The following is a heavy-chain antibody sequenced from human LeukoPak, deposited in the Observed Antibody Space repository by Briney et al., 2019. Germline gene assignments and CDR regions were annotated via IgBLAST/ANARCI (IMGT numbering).Heavy chain of an antibody. V-gene: IGHV4-38-2*01. D-gene: IGHD3-9*01. CDR3: ARGGVAYYDILTGHNWFDP. CDR1: GYSISSRYY. Sequence: KPSETLSLTCAVSGYSISSRYYWGWIRPPPGKGLEWIGSIYHSGSTYYNPSLKSQVTISVDTSKNQFSLKLSSVTAADTAVYYCARGGVAYYDILTGHNWFDPWGQGTLVTVSS. CDR2: IYHSGST. J-gene: IGHJ5*02.